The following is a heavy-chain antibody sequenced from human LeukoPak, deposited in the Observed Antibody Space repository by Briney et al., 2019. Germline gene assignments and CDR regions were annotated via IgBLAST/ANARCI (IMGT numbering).Heavy chain of an antibody. CDR1: GFTLSRYW. CDR3: ARGGNLEN. D-gene: IGHD1-14*01. CDR2: INEDGGER. V-gene: IGHV3-7*01. J-gene: IGHJ4*02. Sequence: GGSLRLSCAASGFTLSRYWMSWVRQAPGKGLEWAANINEDGGERHYVDTVKGRFTISRDNAKNSLYLQMNSLRAEDTAVYYCARGGNLENWGGGTLVTVSS.